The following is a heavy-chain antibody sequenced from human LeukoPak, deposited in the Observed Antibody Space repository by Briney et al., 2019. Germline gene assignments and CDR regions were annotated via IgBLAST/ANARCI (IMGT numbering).Heavy chain of an antibody. V-gene: IGHV2-5*01. CDR2: IYWNDDK. CDR3: AHSRDLSSSWYRGPAYFQH. Sequence: SGPTLVNPTQTLTLTCTFSGFSLSTSGVGVGWIRQPPGKALEWLALIYWNDDKRYSPSLKSRLTITKDTSKNQVVLTMTNMDPVDTATYYCAHSRDLSSSWYRGPAYFQHWGQGTLVTVPS. J-gene: IGHJ1*01. CDR1: GFSLSTSGVG. D-gene: IGHD6-13*01.